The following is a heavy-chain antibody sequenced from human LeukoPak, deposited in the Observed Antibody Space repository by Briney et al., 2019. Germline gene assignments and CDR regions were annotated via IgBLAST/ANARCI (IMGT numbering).Heavy chain of an antibody. V-gene: IGHV4-61*02. CDR2: IYTSGST. Sequence: SETLSLTCTVSGGSISGGSYYWSWIRQPAGKGLEWIGRIYTSGSTNYNPSLKSRVTISVDTSKNQFSLKLSSVTAADTAVYYCARQASHLDYWGQGTLVTVSS. CDR3: ARQASHLDY. J-gene: IGHJ4*02. D-gene: IGHD2-2*01. CDR1: GGSISGGSYY.